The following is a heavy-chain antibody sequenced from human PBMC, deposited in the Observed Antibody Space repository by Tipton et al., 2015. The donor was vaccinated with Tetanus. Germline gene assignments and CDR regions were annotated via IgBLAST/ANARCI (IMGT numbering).Heavy chain of an antibody. V-gene: IGHV3-21*01. J-gene: IGHJ6*03. CDR2: ISSSSSYI. Sequence: SLRLSCAASGFTFSSYSMNWVRQAPGKGLEWVSSISSSSSYIYYADSAKGRFTISRDNAKNSLYLQMNSLRAEDTAVYYCARLRAQATAIPVRDYYYYYMDVWGKGTTVTVSS. CDR3: ARLRAQATAIPVRDYYYYYMDV. D-gene: IGHD2-2*02. CDR1: GFTFSSYS.